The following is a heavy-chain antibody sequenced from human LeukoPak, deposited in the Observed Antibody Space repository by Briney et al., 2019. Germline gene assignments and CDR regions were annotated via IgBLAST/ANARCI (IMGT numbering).Heavy chain of an antibody. CDR1: GFTVNDNY. D-gene: IGHD3-10*01. Sequence: KAGGSLRLSCVVSGFTVNDNYMNWVRQAPGKGLEWVGRIKSKTDGGTTDYAAPVKGRFTISRDDSKNTLYLQMNSLKTEDTAVYYCTTDWYTNYYGSGSYYGDYWGQGTLVTVSS. CDR3: TTDWYTNYYGSGSYYGDY. V-gene: IGHV3-15*01. J-gene: IGHJ4*02. CDR2: IKSKTDGGTT.